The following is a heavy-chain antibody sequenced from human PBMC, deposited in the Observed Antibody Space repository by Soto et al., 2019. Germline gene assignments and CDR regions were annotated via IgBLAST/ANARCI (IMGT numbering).Heavy chain of an antibody. V-gene: IGHV1-18*04. Sequence: QVPLVQSGAEAKKPGASVKVSCKASGYTFTSYGISWVRQAPGQGREWMGWISAYNGNTNYAQKLQGRVTMTTDTPTGTAYMELRSLRADDTAVYYCAGTPDTSFGVVIRRTRGGGAFDIWGQGTMVTVSS. J-gene: IGHJ3*02. D-gene: IGHD3-3*01. CDR1: GYTFTSYG. CDR2: ISAYNGNT. CDR3: AGTPDTSFGVVIRRTRGGGAFDI.